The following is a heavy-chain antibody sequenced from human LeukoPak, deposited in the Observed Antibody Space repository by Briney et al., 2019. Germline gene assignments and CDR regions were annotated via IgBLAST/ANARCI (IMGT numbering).Heavy chain of an antibody. V-gene: IGHV3-49*04. CDR2: IRSKNYVGTT. Sequence: GGSLRLSCTVSGFTFGDYGMNWVRQAPGKGREWVGFIRSKNYVGTTKCAASVKGRFTISRDDSKSIAYLQMNSLKTEDTAVYYCTRVIVATKDYWGQGTLVTVSS. J-gene: IGHJ4*02. CDR1: GFTFGDYG. D-gene: IGHD5-12*01. CDR3: TRVIVATKDY.